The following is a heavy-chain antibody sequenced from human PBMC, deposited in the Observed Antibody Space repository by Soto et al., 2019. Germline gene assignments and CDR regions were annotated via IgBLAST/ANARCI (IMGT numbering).Heavy chain of an antibody. CDR1: GFTFSSYW. V-gene: IGHV3-74*01. J-gene: IGHJ5*01. CDR3: ARGIPNLSSFDS. Sequence: EVQLVESGGGLVQPGESLRLSCAAAGFTFSSYWMNWIRHAPGKGLEWVARVRSDGSSTVYANSVTGRLTISRDSAKNQLYLQMKSLIDDDTALDYCARGIPNLSSFDSWGPGTLVSVSS. CDR2: VRSDGSST. D-gene: IGHD6-6*01.